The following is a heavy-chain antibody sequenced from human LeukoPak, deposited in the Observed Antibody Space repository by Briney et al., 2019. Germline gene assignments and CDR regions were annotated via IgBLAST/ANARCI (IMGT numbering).Heavy chain of an antibody. CDR2: IIPILGIA. D-gene: IGHD3-16*02. J-gene: IGHJ4*02. V-gene: IGHV1-69*04. CDR1: GGTFSSYA. Sequence: SVNVSCKASGGTFSSYAISWVRQAPGQGLEWMGRIIPILGIANYAQKFQGRVTITADKSTSTAYMELSSLRSEDTAVYYCARELRLGELSLVYWGQGTLVTVSS. CDR3: ARELRLGELSLVY.